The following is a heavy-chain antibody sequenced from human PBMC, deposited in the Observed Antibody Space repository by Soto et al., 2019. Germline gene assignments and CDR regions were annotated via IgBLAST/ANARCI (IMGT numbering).Heavy chain of an antibody. Sequence: SETLSLTCAVYGGSFSGYYWSWIRQPPGKGLEWVGEINHSGSTNYNPSLKSRVTISVDTSKNQFSLKLSSVTAADTAVYYCARARFLEWLLSQYYYYGMDVWGQGTTVTVSS. J-gene: IGHJ6*02. D-gene: IGHD3-3*01. V-gene: IGHV4-34*01. CDR1: GGSFSGYY. CDR2: INHSGST. CDR3: ARARFLEWLLSQYYYYGMDV.